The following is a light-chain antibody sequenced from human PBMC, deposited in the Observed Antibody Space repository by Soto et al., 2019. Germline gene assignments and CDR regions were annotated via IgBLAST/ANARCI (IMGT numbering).Light chain of an antibody. V-gene: IGKV3-15*01. CDR3: HQYNDWPPA. J-gene: IGKJ1*01. Sequence: DIVLTQSPGTLSLSPGERATLSCRASQTVDSNFLAWYQQKPGQAPRLLIYDASTRATGIPARFSGSGSGTEFTLTISSLQSEDFAVFYCHQYNDWPPAFGQGTKVDIK. CDR2: DAS. CDR1: QTVDSN.